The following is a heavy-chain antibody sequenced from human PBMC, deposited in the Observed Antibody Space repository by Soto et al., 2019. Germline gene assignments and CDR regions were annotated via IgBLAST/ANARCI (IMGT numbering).Heavy chain of an antibody. CDR3: AKDKSYYHLLTGQPAFDI. CDR1: GFTFSSYS. Sequence: GGCLRLSCAASGFTFSSYSMSWVRQAPGKGLEWVSAISGSGGSTYYADSVKGRFTISRDNSKNTLYLQMNSLRAEDTAVYYCAKDKSYYHLLTGQPAFDIWGQGTMVTVSS. CDR2: ISGSGGST. J-gene: IGHJ3*02. V-gene: IGHV3-23*01. D-gene: IGHD3-9*01.